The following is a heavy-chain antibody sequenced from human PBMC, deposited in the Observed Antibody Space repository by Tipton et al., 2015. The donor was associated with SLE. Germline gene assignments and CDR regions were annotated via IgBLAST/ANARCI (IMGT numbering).Heavy chain of an antibody. CDR3: ARDPKLTIFGVVDYYFDY. CDR1: GYTFTGYY. CDR2: INPNSGGT. V-gene: IGHV1-2*02. Sequence: QSGAEVKKPGASVKVSCKASGYTFTGYYMHWVRQAPGQGLEWMGWINPNSGGTNYAQKFQGRVTMTRDTSISTAYMERSRLRSDDTAVYYCARDPKLTIFGVVDYYFDYWGQGTLVTVSS. J-gene: IGHJ4*02. D-gene: IGHD3-3*02.